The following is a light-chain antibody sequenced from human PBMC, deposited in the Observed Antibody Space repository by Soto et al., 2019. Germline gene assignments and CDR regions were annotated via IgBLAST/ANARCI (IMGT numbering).Light chain of an antibody. CDR2: DVS. V-gene: IGKV1-5*01. Sequence: DIQMTQSPSTLSGSVGDRVTITCRASQTISTWLAWYQQKPGKAPKLLIYDVSTLGSGVPSRFSGSGSGTDFTLTISSLEPEDFAVYYCQQRSDWPITFGQGTRLEIK. J-gene: IGKJ5*01. CDR1: QTISTW. CDR3: QQRSDWPIT.